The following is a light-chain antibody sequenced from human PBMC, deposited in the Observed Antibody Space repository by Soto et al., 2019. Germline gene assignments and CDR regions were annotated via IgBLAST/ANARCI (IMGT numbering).Light chain of an antibody. V-gene: IGKV3-15*01. CDR1: QSVSSN. Sequence: EIVMTQSPATLSVSPGERATLSCRASQSVSSNLAWYQQKPGQAPRLLIYGASTRATGIPARFSGSGSGTEFTLTISSLQSEDFAVDYCQQYNNWLPFGGGTKVDIK. CDR2: GAS. J-gene: IGKJ4*01. CDR3: QQYNNWLP.